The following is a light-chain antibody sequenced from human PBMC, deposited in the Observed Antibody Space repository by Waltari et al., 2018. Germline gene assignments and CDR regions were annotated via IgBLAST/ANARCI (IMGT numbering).Light chain of an antibody. Sequence: DIQMTQSPSTLSASVGDRVTITCRASQSISNWLAWYQQKPGKAPKLLLYKASTLDSGVPSRFSGSGSGTEFTLTISSLQPDDFATYYCQQYNSYSLLTFGGGTKVEIK. CDR2: KAS. CDR3: QQYNSYSLLT. CDR1: QSISNW. V-gene: IGKV1-5*03. J-gene: IGKJ4*01.